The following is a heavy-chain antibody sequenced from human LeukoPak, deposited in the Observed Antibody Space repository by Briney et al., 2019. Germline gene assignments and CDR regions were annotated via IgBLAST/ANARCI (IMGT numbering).Heavy chain of an antibody. CDR1: GFTSTNFA. CDR3: AADLSNPRMGASYLDS. CDR2: IIVGSGAT. Sequence: ASAKVSCQASGFTSTNFAVRWVRQARGQRLEWIGWIIVGSGATKCAQDFQERVTITRDLSTSTLYMELRSLTSEDTAVYYCAADLSNPRMGASYLDSWGQGTLVTVSS. V-gene: IGHV1-58*01. D-gene: IGHD3-16*01. J-gene: IGHJ4*02.